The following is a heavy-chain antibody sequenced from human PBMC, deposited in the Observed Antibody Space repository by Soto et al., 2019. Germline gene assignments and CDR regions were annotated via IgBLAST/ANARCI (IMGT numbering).Heavy chain of an antibody. CDR2: IVPTYRTI. V-gene: IGHV1-69*01. CDR3: VSSRSVPRDMYFGSWSSLDD. CDR1: GGA. Sequence: QVQLEKSEIEVKKPGSSVKVPCKVSGGAISWVRQAPGQGFEWLAGIVPTYRTIKYGQKFPDRLTITADYMSLTRLRPGDTAVYYCVSSRSVPRDMYFGSWSSLDDWGQGTLV. D-gene: IGHD3-10*01. J-gene: IGHJ4*02.